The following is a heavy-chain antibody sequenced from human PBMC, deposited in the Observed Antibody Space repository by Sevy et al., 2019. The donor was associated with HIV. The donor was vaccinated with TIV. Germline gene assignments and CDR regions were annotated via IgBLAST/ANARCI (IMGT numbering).Heavy chain of an antibody. CDR1: GGSISSSSSY. Sequence: SETLSLTCTVSGGSISSSSSYWGWIRQPPGKGLDWFGSIYYSGSTYYNPSLKSRVTISVDTSKNQFSLKLSSVTAADTAVYYCARHYGYRFDYWGQGTLVTVSS. CDR3: ARHYGYRFDY. CDR2: IYYSGST. J-gene: IGHJ4*02. D-gene: IGHD3-16*02. V-gene: IGHV4-39*01.